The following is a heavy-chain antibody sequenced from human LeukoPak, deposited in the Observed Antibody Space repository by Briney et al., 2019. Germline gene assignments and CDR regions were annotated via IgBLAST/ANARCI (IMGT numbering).Heavy chain of an antibody. CDR2: IIPILGIA. CDR3: ARDEGVGSYYPWYFDL. V-gene: IGHV1-69*04. D-gene: IGHD1-26*01. CDR1: GGTFSSYA. Sequence: SVKVSCKASGGTFSSYAISWVRQAPGQGLEWMGRIIPILGIANYAQKFQGRVTITADKSTSTAYMELSSLRSEDTAVYYCARDEGVGSYYPWYFDLWGRGTLVTVSS. J-gene: IGHJ2*01.